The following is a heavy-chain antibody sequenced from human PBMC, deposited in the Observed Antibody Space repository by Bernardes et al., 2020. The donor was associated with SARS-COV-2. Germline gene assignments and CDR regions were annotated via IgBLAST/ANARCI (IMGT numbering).Heavy chain of an antibody. CDR1: GYTFSDSY. D-gene: IGHD1-7*01. V-gene: IGHV1-2*02. Sequence: ASVKVSCKASGYTFSDSYIHWVRQAPGQGLAWMGWINPTNGGTNYAANFQGRLFMTTDASISTANMELRRLTSDDSAIYYCARGRTARWGNYNLDVWGQGTTVTVYS. CDR2: INPTNGGT. CDR3: ARGRTARWGNYNLDV. J-gene: IGHJ6*02.